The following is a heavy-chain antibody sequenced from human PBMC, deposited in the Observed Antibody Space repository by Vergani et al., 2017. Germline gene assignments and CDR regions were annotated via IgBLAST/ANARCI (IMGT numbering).Heavy chain of an antibody. CDR3: ARDRVDIVATTTYYYYYYGMDV. D-gene: IGHD5-12*01. J-gene: IGHJ6*02. V-gene: IGHV3-53*04. CDR2: IYSGGST. CDR1: GFTVSSNY. Sequence: EVQLVESGGGLVQPGGSLRLSCAASGFTVSSNYMSWVRQAPGKGLEWVSVIYSGGSTYYADSVKGRFTISRHNSKNTLYLQMNSLRAEDTAVYYCARDRVDIVATTTYYYYYYGMDVWRQGTTVTVSS.